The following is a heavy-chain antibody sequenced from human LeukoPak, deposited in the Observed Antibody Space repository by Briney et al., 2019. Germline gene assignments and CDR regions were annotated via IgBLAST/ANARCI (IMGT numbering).Heavy chain of an antibody. D-gene: IGHD2-15*01. CDR2: SIPIFGTA. V-gene: IGHV1-69*13. Sequence: SVKVSCKASGGTFSSYAISWMRQAPGQGLEWMGGSIPIFGTANYAQKFQGRVTITADESTSTAYMELSSLRSEDTAVYYCARLAVVAPLLDAFDIWGQGTMVTVSS. J-gene: IGHJ3*02. CDR3: ARLAVVAPLLDAFDI. CDR1: GGTFSSYA.